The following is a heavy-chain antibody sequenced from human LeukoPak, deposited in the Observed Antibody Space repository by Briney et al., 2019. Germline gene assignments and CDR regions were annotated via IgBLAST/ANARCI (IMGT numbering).Heavy chain of an antibody. CDR1: GYSISSGYH. CDR2: IYHSGST. Sequence: PSETLSLTCTVSGYSISSGYHWGWIRQPPGKGLEWIGSIYHSGSTYYNPSLKSRVTISVDTSKNQFSLKLSSVTAADTAVYYCARGSGWYSGYYMDVWGKGTTVTVSS. V-gene: IGHV4-38-2*02. D-gene: IGHD6-19*01. J-gene: IGHJ6*03. CDR3: ARGSGWYSGYYMDV.